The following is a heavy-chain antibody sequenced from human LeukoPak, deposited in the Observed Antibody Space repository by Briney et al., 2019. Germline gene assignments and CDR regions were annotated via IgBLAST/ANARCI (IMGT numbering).Heavy chain of an antibody. CDR1: GFTFSSYA. Sequence: GGSLRLSCAASGFTFSSYAMSWVRQAPGKGLEWVSAISGSGGSTYYADSVKGRFTISRDNSKNTLYLQMNSLRAEDTAAYYCTKELYDYVWGSYRYFGYWGQGTLVTVSS. CDR3: TKELYDYVWGSYRYFGY. D-gene: IGHD3-16*02. J-gene: IGHJ4*02. V-gene: IGHV3-23*01. CDR2: ISGSGGST.